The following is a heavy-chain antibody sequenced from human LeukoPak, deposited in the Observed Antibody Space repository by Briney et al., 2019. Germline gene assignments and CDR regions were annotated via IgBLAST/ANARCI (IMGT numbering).Heavy chain of an antibody. Sequence: PSETLSLTCTVSGGSISSYYWSWIRQPPGKGLEWIGYIYYSGSTNYNPSLKSRVTISVDTSKNQFSLKLSSVTAADTAVYYCARGRAVAGTRYYYYGMDVWGKGTTVTVSS. CDR1: GGSISSYY. D-gene: IGHD6-19*01. V-gene: IGHV4-59*12. CDR2: IYYSGST. J-gene: IGHJ6*04. CDR3: ARGRAVAGTRYYYYGMDV.